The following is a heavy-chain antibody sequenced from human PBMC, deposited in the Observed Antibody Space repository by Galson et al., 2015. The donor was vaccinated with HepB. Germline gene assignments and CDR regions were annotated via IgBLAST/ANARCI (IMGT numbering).Heavy chain of an antibody. Sequence: SLRLSCAASGFTFSSYSMNWVRQAPGKGLEWVSYISSSSSTIYYADSVKGRFTISRENAKNSLYLQMNSLRAGDTAVYYCARGVTIFGVVITGYYMDVWGKGTTVTVSS. D-gene: IGHD3-3*01. CDR2: ISSSSSTI. CDR1: GFTFSSYS. CDR3: ARGVTIFGVVITGYYMDV. J-gene: IGHJ6*03. V-gene: IGHV3-48*01.